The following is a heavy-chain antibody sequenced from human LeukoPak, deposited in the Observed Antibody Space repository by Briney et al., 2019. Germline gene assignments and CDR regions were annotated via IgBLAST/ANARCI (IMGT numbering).Heavy chain of an antibody. CDR1: GGTFSSYA. Sequence: ASVKVSRKASGGTFSSYAISWVRQAPGQGLEWMGGIIPIFGTANYAQKFQGRVTITTDESTSTAYMELSSLRSEDTAVYYCARYGPYDFWSGYPRLYYMDVWGKGTTVTVSS. CDR3: ARYGPYDFWSGYPRLYYMDV. CDR2: IIPIFGTA. J-gene: IGHJ6*03. V-gene: IGHV1-69*05. D-gene: IGHD3-3*01.